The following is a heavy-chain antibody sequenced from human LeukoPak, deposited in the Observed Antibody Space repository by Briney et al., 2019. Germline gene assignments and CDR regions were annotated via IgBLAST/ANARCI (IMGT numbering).Heavy chain of an antibody. CDR2: IYYSGST. CDR3: ARTVRALVYDPRLFDY. V-gene: IGHV4-39*01. D-gene: IGHD6-13*01. CDR1: GGSTSSSSYY. Sequence: SETLSLTCTVSGGSTSSSSYYWGWIRQPPGKGLEWIGSIYYSGSTYYNPSLKSRVTISVDTSKNQFSLKLSSVTAADTAVYYCARTVRALVYDPRLFDYWGQGTLVTVSS. J-gene: IGHJ4*02.